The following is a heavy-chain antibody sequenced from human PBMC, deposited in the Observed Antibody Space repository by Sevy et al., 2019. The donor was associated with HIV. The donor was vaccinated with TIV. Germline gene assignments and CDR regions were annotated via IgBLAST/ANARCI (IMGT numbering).Heavy chain of an antibody. J-gene: IGHJ4*02. V-gene: IGHV3-33*05. Sequence: GGSLRLSCKASGFAFSNYAMHWVRQAPGKGLEWVAVMSYDGSHKFYTDFVKGRFNISRDNSNSTMYLEMSDLRVGDTAVYYCATDGSYWGRGTLVTVSS. CDR3: ATDGSY. CDR1: GFAFSNYA. D-gene: IGHD2-2*03. CDR2: MSYDGSHK.